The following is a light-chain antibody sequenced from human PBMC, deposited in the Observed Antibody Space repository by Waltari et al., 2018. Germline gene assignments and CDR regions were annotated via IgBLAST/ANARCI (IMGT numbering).Light chain of an antibody. Sequence: QLVLTQSPSASASLGASVKLTCTLSSGHSSYAIAWHHQQPEKGPRYLMKVNSDGSHTKGDGIPDRFSGSSSGAERYLNISSLQSGDEADYYCQTWGTGIGVFGGVTQLTVL. CDR2: VNSDGSH. CDR1: SGHSSYA. J-gene: IGLJ7*01. V-gene: IGLV4-69*02. CDR3: QTWGTGIGV.